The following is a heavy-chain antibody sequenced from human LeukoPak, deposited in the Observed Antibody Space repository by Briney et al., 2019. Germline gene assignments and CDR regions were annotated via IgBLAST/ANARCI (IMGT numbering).Heavy chain of an antibody. V-gene: IGHV6-1*01. CDR1: GDSVSSNSAA. J-gene: IGHJ5*02. Sequence: SQTLSLTCAISGDSVSSNSAAWNWIWQSPSRGLEWLGRTYYRSKWYNDYAVSVKSRITINPDTSKNQFSLQLNSVTPEDTAVYYCARGSSSTIFGVVITAYNWFDPWGQGTLVTVSS. CDR2: TYYRSKWYN. CDR3: ARGSSSTIFGVVITAYNWFDP. D-gene: IGHD3-3*01.